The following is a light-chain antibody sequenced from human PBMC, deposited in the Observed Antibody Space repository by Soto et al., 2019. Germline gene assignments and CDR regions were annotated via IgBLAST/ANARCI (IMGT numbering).Light chain of an antibody. Sequence: DIQMTQSRSTLSASVGDRVTITCRSSQSISSWLAWYQQKPGKAPKLLIYKASSLESGVPSRFSGSGSGTEFTLTISSLQSEDFAVYFCQQYNIWPLWTFGQGTKVDI. J-gene: IGKJ1*01. V-gene: IGKV1-5*03. CDR2: KAS. CDR3: QQYNIWPLWT. CDR1: QSISSW.